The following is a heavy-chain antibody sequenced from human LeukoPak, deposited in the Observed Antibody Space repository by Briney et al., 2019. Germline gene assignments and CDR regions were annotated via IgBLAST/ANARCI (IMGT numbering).Heavy chain of an antibody. Sequence: GGSLRLSCAASGFTFSSYWMHWVRQAPGKGLVWVSRINTDESSTSYADSVKGRFTISRDNAKNTLYLQMSSLRAEDTAMYYCARASLWYQLPSSRPMGAFDIWGQGTMVTVSS. V-gene: IGHV3-74*01. D-gene: IGHD2-2*01. CDR3: ARASLWYQLPSSRPMGAFDI. CDR2: INTDESST. J-gene: IGHJ3*02. CDR1: GFTFSSYW.